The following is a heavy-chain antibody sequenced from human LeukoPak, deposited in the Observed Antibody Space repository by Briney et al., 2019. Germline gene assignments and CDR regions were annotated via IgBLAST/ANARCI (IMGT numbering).Heavy chain of an antibody. CDR2: ISAYNGNT. Sequence: ASVKVSCKASGYTFTGYYMHWVRQAPGQGLEWMGWISAYNGNTNYAQKLQGRVTMTTDTSTSTAYMELRSLRSDDTAVYYCASMLSTVTTYYFDYWGQGTLVTVSS. V-gene: IGHV1-18*04. D-gene: IGHD4-17*01. CDR1: GYTFTGYY. J-gene: IGHJ4*02. CDR3: ASMLSTVTTYYFDY.